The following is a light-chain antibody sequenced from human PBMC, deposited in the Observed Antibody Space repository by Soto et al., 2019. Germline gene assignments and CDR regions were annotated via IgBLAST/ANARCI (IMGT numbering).Light chain of an antibody. J-gene: IGKJ5*01. CDR2: NAS. Sequence: DIQMSQSPSTLSASVGDSVTITCRASQNIRNLLAWYQQKPGKAPNPLIYNASSLKSGVPSRFSGSGSGTEFTLTISRLQDDYFAYYYRQHYNSSSTFGQGTRLEIK. CDR1: QNIRNL. V-gene: IGKV1-5*01. CDR3: QHYNSSST.